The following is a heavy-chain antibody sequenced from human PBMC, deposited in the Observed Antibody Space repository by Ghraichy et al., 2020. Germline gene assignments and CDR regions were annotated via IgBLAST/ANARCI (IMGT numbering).Heavy chain of an antibody. CDR3: ARDWLEITGTTEPWFDP. J-gene: IGHJ5*02. CDR1: GFTFSSYG. Sequence: GESLNISCAASGFTFSSYGMHWVRQAPGKGLEWVAVIWYDGSNKYYADSVKGRFTISRDNSKNTLYLQMNSLRAEDTAVYYCARDWLEITGTTEPWFDPWGQGTLVTISS. V-gene: IGHV3-33*01. D-gene: IGHD1-7*01. CDR2: IWYDGSNK.